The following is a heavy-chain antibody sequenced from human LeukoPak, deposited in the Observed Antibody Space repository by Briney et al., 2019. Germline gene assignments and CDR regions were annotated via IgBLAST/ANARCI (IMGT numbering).Heavy chain of an antibody. CDR3: ARQHTMIVEL. J-gene: IGHJ4*02. CDR1: GGSISSSSYY. V-gene: IGHV4-39*01. Sequence: SETLSLTCTVSGGSISSSSYYWGCIHQPLGKGLEWIGSIYYSGSTYYNPSLKSRVTISVDTSKNQFSLKLSSVTAADTAVYYCARQHTMIVELWGQGTLVTVSS. D-gene: IGHD3-22*01. CDR2: IYYSGST.